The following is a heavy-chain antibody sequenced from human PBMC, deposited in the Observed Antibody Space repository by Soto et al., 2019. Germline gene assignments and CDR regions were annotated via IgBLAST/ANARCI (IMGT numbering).Heavy chain of an antibody. J-gene: IGHJ6*03. CDR3: ARATYGDYVSYYYYYMDV. V-gene: IGHV3-23*01. CDR1: GFTFSSYA. D-gene: IGHD4-17*01. CDR2: ISGSGGST. Sequence: GGSLRLSCAASGFTFSSYAMSWVRQAPGKGLEWVSAISGSGGSTYYADSVKGRFTISRDNSKNTLYLQMNSLRAEDTAVYYCARATYGDYVSYYYYYMDVWGKGTTVTVSS.